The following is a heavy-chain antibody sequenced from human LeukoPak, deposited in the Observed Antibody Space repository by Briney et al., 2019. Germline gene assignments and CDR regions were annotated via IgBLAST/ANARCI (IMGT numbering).Heavy chain of an antibody. Sequence: SSETLSLTCAVYGGSFSGYYWSWIRQPPGKGLDWIGEINHSGSTNYNPSLKSRVTISVDTSKNQFSLKLSSVTAADTAVYYCARGVSYDYVWGSYRSQTFDYWGQGTLVTVSS. CDR2: INHSGST. J-gene: IGHJ4*02. CDR3: ARGVSYDYVWGSYRSQTFDY. D-gene: IGHD3-16*02. V-gene: IGHV4-34*01. CDR1: GGSFSGYY.